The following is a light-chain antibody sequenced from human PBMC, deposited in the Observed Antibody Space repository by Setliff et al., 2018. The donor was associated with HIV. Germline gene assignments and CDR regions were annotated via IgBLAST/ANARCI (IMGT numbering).Light chain of an antibody. CDR2: QAT. Sequence: QSALAQPASVSGSPGQSITISCTGTSSDVGRYDLVSWYQQHPGKAPKLIIYQATKRPSGVSNRFSGSKSGNTASLTISGLQAEDEADYYCCSNTGSNTSVFGSGPKVTVL. J-gene: IGLJ1*01. V-gene: IGLV2-23*01. CDR3: CSNTGSNTSV. CDR1: SSDVGRYDL.